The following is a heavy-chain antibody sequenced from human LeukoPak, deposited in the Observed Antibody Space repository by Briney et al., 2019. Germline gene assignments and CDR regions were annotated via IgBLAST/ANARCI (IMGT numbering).Heavy chain of an antibody. V-gene: IGHV3-21*04. CDR3: AKEASGYGDY. D-gene: IGHD5-12*01. J-gene: IGHJ4*02. CDR1: GFTFSSYS. CDR2: ISSSSSYI. Sequence: GGSLRLSCAASGFTFSSYSMNWVRQAPGKGLEWVSSISSSSSYIYYADSVKGRFTISRDNSKNTLYLQMNSLRAEDTAVYYCAKEASGYGDYWGQGTLVTVSS.